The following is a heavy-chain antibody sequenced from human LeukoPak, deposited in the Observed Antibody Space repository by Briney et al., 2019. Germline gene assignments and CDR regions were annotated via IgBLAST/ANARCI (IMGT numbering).Heavy chain of an antibody. CDR3: ARDGASKYLFDY. CDR1: GYTFTSFN. D-gene: IGHD4/OR15-4a*01. CDR2: IDPSGGST. J-gene: IGHJ4*02. V-gene: IGHV1-46*01. Sequence: ASVKVSCKASGYTFTSFNIHWVRQAPGQGPEWVAMIDPSGGSTYNTQKFQGRVTVTRDTSTSTVYMELSSLRSEDTAVYYCARDGASKYLFDYWGQGTLVTVSS.